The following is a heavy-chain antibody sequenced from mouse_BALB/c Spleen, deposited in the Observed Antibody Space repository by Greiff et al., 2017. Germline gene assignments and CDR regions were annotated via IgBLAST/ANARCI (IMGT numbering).Heavy chain of an antibody. CDR2: IDPANGNT. Sequence: EVQLQESGAELVKPGASVKLSCTASGFNIKDTYMHWVKQRPEQGLEWIGRIDPANGNTKYDPKFQGKATITADTSSNTAYLQLSSLTSEDTAVYYCAKGFGAWFAYWGQGTLVTVSA. CDR3: AKGFGAWFAY. D-gene: IGHD3-3*01. J-gene: IGHJ3*01. CDR1: GFNIKDTY. V-gene: IGHV14-3*02.